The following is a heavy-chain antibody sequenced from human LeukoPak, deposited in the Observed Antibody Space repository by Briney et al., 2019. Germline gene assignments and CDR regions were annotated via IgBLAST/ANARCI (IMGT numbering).Heavy chain of an antibody. J-gene: IGHJ3*02. CDR1: GGSISSYY. Sequence: PSETLSLTCTVSGGSISSYYWSWIRQPPGKGLEWIGYIYYSGSTNYNPSLKSRVTISVDTSKNQFSLKLSSVTAADTAVYYCARDPYSSSPYDAFDIWGQGTMVTVSS. CDR3: ARDPYSSSPYDAFDI. CDR2: IYYSGST. D-gene: IGHD6-6*01. V-gene: IGHV4-59*01.